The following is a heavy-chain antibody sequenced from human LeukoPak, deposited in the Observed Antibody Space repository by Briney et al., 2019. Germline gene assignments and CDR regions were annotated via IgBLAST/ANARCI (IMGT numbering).Heavy chain of an antibody. CDR2: ISSSSSYI. J-gene: IGHJ4*02. Sequence: PGGSLRLSCAASGFTFSSYSMNWVRQAPGKGLDWVSSISSSSSYIYYADSVKGRFTISRDNAKNSLYLQMNSLRAEDTAVYYCARARYSSSWPVGFDYWGQGTLVTVSS. V-gene: IGHV3-21*01. D-gene: IGHD6-13*01. CDR3: ARARYSSSWPVGFDY. CDR1: GFTFSSYS.